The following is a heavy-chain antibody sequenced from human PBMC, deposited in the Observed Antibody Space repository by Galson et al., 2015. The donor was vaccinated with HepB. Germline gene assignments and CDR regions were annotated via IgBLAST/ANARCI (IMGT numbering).Heavy chain of an antibody. CDR2: ISQDGSKT. CDR3: ADPPSGF. CDR1: GFTFSNYW. Sequence: SLRLSCATSGFTFSNYWMTWVRQAPGEGLEWMASISQDGSKTFYVDSVEGRFTISRDNAKNSLYLQMNSLRVEDRAVYYCADPPSGFWGQGTPVTVSS. J-gene: IGHJ4*02. V-gene: IGHV3-7*03. D-gene: IGHD3-10*01.